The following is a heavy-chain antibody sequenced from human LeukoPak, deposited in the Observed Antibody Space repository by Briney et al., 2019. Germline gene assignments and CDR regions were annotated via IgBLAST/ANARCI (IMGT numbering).Heavy chain of an antibody. D-gene: IGHD3-10*01. V-gene: IGHV5-51*01. CDR3: ARRRKYNSGSGSYYNYYFDY. Sequence: GESLKISCKGSGYSFTTYWIGWVRQMPGKGLEWMGIIYPGDSDTRYSPSLQGQVTNSVDKSISTAYLQWSSLKASDTAMYYCARRRKYNSGSGSYYNYYFDYWGQGTLVTVSS. CDR1: GYSFTTYW. CDR2: IYPGDSDT. J-gene: IGHJ4*02.